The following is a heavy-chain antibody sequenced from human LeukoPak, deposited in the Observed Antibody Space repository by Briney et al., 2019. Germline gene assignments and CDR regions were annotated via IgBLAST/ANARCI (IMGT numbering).Heavy chain of an antibody. CDR3: AKPGGPVGATPEYFQH. CDR2: ISVSGGVR. V-gene: IGHV3-23*01. Sequence: GGSLRLSCVASGYPFSSYSMNWIRQAPGKGLEWVSYISVSGGVRSYADSVKGRFTISRDNSKNTLYLQMNSLRAEDTAVYYCAKPGGPVGATPEYFQHWGQGTLVTVSS. D-gene: IGHD1-26*01. CDR1: GYPFSSYS. J-gene: IGHJ1*01.